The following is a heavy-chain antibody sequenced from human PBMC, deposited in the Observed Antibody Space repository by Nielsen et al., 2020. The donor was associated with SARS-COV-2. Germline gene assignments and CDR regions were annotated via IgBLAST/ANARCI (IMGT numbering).Heavy chain of an antibody. J-gene: IGHJ6*02. CDR3: AHRGRGNWNPWSFGMDV. CDR1: GFSLSTSGVG. V-gene: IGHV2-5*02. Sequence: SGPTLVKPTQTLTLTCTFSGFSLSTSGVGMGWIRQPPGKALEWLAVVYWDEDKSYSPSLKSRLSITKDTSKSQVVLTMTNMDPVDTATYYCAHRGRGNWNPWSFGMDVWSQGTTVTVSS. CDR2: VYWDEDK. D-gene: IGHD1-20*01.